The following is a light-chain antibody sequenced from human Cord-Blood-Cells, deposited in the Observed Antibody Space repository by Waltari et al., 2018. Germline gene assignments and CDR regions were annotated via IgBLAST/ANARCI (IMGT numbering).Light chain of an antibody. V-gene: IGKV3-11*01. CDR3: QQRSNWLMYS. CDR2: DAS. J-gene: IGKJ2*03. Sequence: EIVLTQSPATLSLYPGERATLSCRARQSVSSYLAWYQQKPGQAPRLLIYDASNTATGIPARFSGSGSGTDFTLTISSLEPEDFAVYYCQQRSNWLMYSFGQGTKLEIK. CDR1: QSVSSY.